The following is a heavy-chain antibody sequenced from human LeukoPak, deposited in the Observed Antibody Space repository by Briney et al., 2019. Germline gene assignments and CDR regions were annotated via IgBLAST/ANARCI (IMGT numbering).Heavy chain of an antibody. V-gene: IGHV3-21*01. Sequence: PGGSLRPSCAASGFTFSSYTMNWVRQAPGQGLECVSSILSTSYFIYYADSVRGRFTISRDNAKTSLYLQMNSLTAEDTAVYYCASSLYFDISGYMRALYYFDHWGLGTLVTVSS. D-gene: IGHD3-22*01. CDR2: ILSTSYFI. CDR3: ASSLYFDISGYMRALYYFDH. CDR1: GFTFSSYT. J-gene: IGHJ4*02.